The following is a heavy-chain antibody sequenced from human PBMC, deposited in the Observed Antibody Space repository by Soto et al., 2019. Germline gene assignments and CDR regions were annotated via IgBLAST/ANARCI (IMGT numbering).Heavy chain of an antibody. CDR1: GHTFTSYY. V-gene: IGHV1-18*04. CDR2: ISAYNGNT. J-gene: IGHJ4*02. D-gene: IGHD6-19*01. Sequence: ASVKVSCKASGHTFTSYYMHWVRQAPGQGLEWMGWISAYNGNTNYAQKLQGRVTMTTDTSTSTAYMELRSLRSDDTAVYYCAGSSGWYKEVLDYWGQGTLVTVSS. CDR3: AGSSGWYKEVLDY.